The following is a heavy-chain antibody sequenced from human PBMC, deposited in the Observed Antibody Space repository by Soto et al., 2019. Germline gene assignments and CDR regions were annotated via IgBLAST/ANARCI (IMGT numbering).Heavy chain of an antibody. V-gene: IGHV4-61*01. Sequence: SETLSLTCTVSGGSVSGGSYYWSWIRQPPGKGLEWIGYIYYSGSTNYNPSLKSRVTISVDTSKNQFSLKLSSVTAADTAVYYCARDTAGGYDFWSGYSSYYYYGMDVWGQGTTVTVSS. CDR1: GGSVSGGSYY. J-gene: IGHJ6*02. CDR2: IYYSGST. CDR3: ARDTAGGYDFWSGYSSYYYYGMDV. D-gene: IGHD3-3*01.